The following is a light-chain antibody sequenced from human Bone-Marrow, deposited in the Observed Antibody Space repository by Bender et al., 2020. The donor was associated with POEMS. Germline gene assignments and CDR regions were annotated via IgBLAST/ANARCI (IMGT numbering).Light chain of an antibody. CDR1: GSNIGGYP. CDR2: TNN. CDR3: VAWDASLNGPV. J-gene: IGLJ2*01. V-gene: IGLV1-44*01. Sequence: QSVLTQSPSASATPGQRVTISCSGSGSNIGGYPVNWYQQLPGTAPRLLIYTNNERPSGVPDRFSGSKSGTSASLASTGLRSGDEAIYFCVAWDASLNGPVFGGGTKLTVL.